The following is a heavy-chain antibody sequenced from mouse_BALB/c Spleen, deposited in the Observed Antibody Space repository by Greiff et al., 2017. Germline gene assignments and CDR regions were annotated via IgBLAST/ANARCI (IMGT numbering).Heavy chain of an antibody. CDR3: TRGYYGYAMDY. CDR2: INPSNGGT. CDR1: GYTFTSYY. V-gene: IGHV1S81*02. J-gene: IGHJ4*01. D-gene: IGHD1-1*01. Sequence: QVQLQQPGAELVKPGASVKLSCKASGYTFTSYYMYWVKQRPGQGLEWIGGINPSNGGTNFNEKFKSKATLTVDKSSSTAYMQLSSLTSEDSAVYYCTRGYYGYAMDYWGQGTSVTVSS.